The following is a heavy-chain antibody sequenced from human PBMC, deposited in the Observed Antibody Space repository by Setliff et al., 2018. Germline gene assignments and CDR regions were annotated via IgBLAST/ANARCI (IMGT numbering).Heavy chain of an antibody. V-gene: IGHV4-38-2*01. D-gene: IGHD2-21*01. J-gene: IGHJ4*02. CDR3: ASQRLARYFES. CDR2: IFDNGST. CDR1: GYSINSPFT. Sequence: PSETLSLTCAVSGYSINSPFTWGWIRQPPGKGLEWIGTIFDNGSTFYNPSLNSRVTMSIDTSKKEFSLRLSPVTAADTAVYYCASQRLARYFESWGQGILVTVSS.